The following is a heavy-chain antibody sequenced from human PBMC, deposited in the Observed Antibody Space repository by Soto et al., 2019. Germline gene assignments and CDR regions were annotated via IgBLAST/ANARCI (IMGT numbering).Heavy chain of an antibody. V-gene: IGHV5-10-1*01. Sequence: HGESLKISCKGSGYSFTSYWISWVRQMPGKGLEWMGRIDPSDSYTNYSPSFQGHVTISADKSISTAYLQWSSLKASDTAMYYCATFPPYGVYPWGQGTTVTVSS. D-gene: IGHD4-17*01. CDR2: IDPSDSYT. J-gene: IGHJ6*02. CDR1: GYSFTSYW. CDR3: ATFPPYGVYP.